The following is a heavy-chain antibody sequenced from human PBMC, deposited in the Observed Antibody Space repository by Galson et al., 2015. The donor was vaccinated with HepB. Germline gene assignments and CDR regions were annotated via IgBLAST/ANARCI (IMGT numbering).Heavy chain of an antibody. D-gene: IGHD5-18*01. CDR2: IDPSDAYT. V-gene: IGHV5-10-1*01. J-gene: IGHJ4*02. Sequence: QSGAAVKKPGESLRITCKGSGSSITSYWINWVRQMPGIGLEMMGRIDPSDAYTKYSPSFQGHVTISADKSINTAYLQWSSLKASDTAMYYCARSPKYNYGQTVSYWGQGTLVTVSS. CDR1: GSSITSYW. CDR3: ARSPKYNYGQTVSY.